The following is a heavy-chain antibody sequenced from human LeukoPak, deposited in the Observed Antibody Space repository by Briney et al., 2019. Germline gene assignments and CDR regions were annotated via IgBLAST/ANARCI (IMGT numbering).Heavy chain of an antibody. Sequence: SQTLSLTCAISGDSVSSNSAAWTWIRQSPSRGLEWLVRTYYRSKWYNDYAVSVKSRITINPDTSKNQFSLQMNSMTPEDTAVYYCVGGNYWFDPWGQGTLVTVSS. J-gene: IGHJ5*02. CDR2: TYYRSKWYN. D-gene: IGHD1-26*01. CDR3: VGGNYWFDP. V-gene: IGHV6-1*01. CDR1: GDSVSSNSAA.